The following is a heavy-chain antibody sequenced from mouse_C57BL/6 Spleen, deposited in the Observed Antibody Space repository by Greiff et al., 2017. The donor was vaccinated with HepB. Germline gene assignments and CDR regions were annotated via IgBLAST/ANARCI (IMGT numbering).Heavy chain of an antibody. Sequence: EVKVEESGGGLVKPGGSLKLSCAASGFTFSSYTMSWVRQTPEKRLEWVATISGGGGNTYYPDSVKGRFTISRDNAKNTLYLQMSSLRSEDTALYYCARHYDYDGFAYWGQGTLVTVSA. J-gene: IGHJ3*01. CDR2: ISGGGGNT. CDR1: GFTFSSYT. CDR3: ARHYDYDGFAY. V-gene: IGHV5-9*01. D-gene: IGHD2-4*01.